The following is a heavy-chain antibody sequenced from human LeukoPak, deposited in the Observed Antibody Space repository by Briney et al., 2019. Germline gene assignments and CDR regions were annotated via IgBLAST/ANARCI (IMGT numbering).Heavy chain of an antibody. CDR1: GFTFRSYD. V-gene: IGHV3-23*01. J-gene: IGHJ4*02. D-gene: IGHD2-2*01. CDR2: LSGSGDST. Sequence: GGSLRLSCAASGFTFRSYDMSWVRQAPGKGLEWVSTLSGSGDSTYYADSVKGRFTISRDNSKNSLFLQMNSMRAEDTAVYYCAKEVWSAMYYFDFWGQGTLVTVSS. CDR3: AKEVWSAMYYFDF.